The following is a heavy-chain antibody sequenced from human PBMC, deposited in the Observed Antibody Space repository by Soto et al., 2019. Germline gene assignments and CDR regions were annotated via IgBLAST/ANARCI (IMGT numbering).Heavy chain of an antibody. D-gene: IGHD3-10*01. J-gene: IGHJ6*03. Sequence: GGSLRLSCAASGFTFSSYSMNWVRQAPGKGLEWVSSISSSSSYIYYADSVKGRFTISRDNAKNSLYLQMNSLRAEDTAVYYCARGGGSIYYYMDVWGKGTTVTVSS. V-gene: IGHV3-21*01. CDR1: GFTFSSYS. CDR3: ARGGGSIYYYMDV. CDR2: ISSSSSYI.